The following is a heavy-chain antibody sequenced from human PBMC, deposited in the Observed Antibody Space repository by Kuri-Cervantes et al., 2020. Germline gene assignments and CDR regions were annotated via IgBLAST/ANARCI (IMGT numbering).Heavy chain of an antibody. CDR2: INPNSGGT. Sequence: ASVKVSCKASGYTFTDHYIHWVRQAPGQGLEWMGWINPNSGGTNYAQKFQDRVTMTRDTSISTAYMELSRLRSDDTAVYYCARAPPIQLELRMTFDYWGQGTLVTVSS. CDR3: ARAPPIQLELRMTFDY. CDR1: GYTFTDHY. J-gene: IGHJ4*02. D-gene: IGHD1-7*01. V-gene: IGHV1-2*02.